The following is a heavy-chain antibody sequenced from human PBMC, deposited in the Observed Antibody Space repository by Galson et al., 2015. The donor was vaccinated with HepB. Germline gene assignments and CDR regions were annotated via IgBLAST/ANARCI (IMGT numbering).Heavy chain of an antibody. CDR1: GFSFSDYW. Sequence: SLRLSCAASGFSFSDYWMSWVRQAPGKGLEWVANIHQHGSEKNYAGFVKGRFTISRDNAKKSVYLQMDSLRAEDTAVYYCARDEGWGVVPVAPHYWGRGTLVTVSS. CDR3: ARDEGWGVVPVAPHY. J-gene: IGHJ4*02. CDR2: IHQHGSEK. V-gene: IGHV3-7*05. D-gene: IGHD2-2*01.